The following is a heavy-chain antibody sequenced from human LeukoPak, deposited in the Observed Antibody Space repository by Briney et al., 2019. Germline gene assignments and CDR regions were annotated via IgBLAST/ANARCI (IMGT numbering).Heavy chain of an antibody. Sequence: ASVKVSCKASGGTFSSYAISWVRQAPGQGLEWMGGIIPIFGTANYAQKFQGRVTITADESTSTAYMELSSLRSEDTAVYYCARQFWSGYYTRFDPWSQGTLVTVSS. CDR2: IIPIFGTA. CDR3: ARQFWSGYYTRFDP. CDR1: GGTFSSYA. J-gene: IGHJ5*02. D-gene: IGHD3-3*02. V-gene: IGHV1-69*13.